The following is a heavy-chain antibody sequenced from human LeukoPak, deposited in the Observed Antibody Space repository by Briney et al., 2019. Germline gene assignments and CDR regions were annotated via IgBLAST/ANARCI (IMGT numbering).Heavy chain of an antibody. CDR1: GFTFSSYG. D-gene: IGHD2-21*02. J-gene: IGHJ4*02. CDR3: AREAYCGGDCYSAAYFDY. V-gene: IGHV3-30*03. CDR2: ISYDGSNK. Sequence: GGSLRLSCAASGFTFSSYGMHWVRQAPGKGLEWVAVISYDGSNKYYADSVKSRFTISRDNSKNTLYLQMNSLRAEDTAVYYCAREAYCGGDCYSAAYFDYWGQGTLVTVSS.